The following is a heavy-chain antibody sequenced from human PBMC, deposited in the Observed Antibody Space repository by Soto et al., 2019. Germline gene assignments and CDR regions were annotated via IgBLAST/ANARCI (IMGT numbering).Heavy chain of an antibody. Sequence: GGSLRLSCAASGFTFGSYAMSWVRQAPGKGLEWVSAISGSGGSTYYADSVKGRFTISRDNSKNTLYLQMNSLRVEDTALYYCAKADYSYSWAPGDYWGQGTLVTVSS. CDR3: AKADYSYSWAPGDY. D-gene: IGHD6-13*01. J-gene: IGHJ4*02. V-gene: IGHV3-23*01. CDR2: ISGSGGST. CDR1: GFTFGSYA.